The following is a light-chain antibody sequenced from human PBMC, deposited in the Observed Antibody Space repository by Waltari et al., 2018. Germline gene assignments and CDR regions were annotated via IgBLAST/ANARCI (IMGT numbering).Light chain of an antibody. J-gene: IGLJ2*01. CDR3: AAWDDSLSGVV. CDR1: SSNIGNNA. Sequence: QSVLTQPPSVSEAPRQRVTISCSGSSSNIGNNAVNWYQQLPGKAPKLLIYYDDLLPSGVSVRFSGSKSGTSASLAISGLQSEDEADYYCAAWDDSLSGVVFGGGTKLTVL. V-gene: IGLV1-36*01. CDR2: YDD.